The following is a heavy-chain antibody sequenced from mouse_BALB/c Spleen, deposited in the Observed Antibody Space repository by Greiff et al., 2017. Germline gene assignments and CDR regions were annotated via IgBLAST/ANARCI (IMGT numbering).Heavy chain of an antibody. CDR3: ARQDYDY. J-gene: IGHJ4*01. CDR2: ISSGGSYT. V-gene: IGHV5-6*01. CDR1: GFTFSSYG. D-gene: IGHD1-1*02. Sequence: EVKLVESGGDLVKPGGSLKLSCAASGFTFSSYGMSWVRQTPDKRLEWVATISSGGSYTYYPDSVKGRFTISRDNAKNTLYLQMSSLKSEDTAMYYCARQDYDYWGQGTSVTVSS.